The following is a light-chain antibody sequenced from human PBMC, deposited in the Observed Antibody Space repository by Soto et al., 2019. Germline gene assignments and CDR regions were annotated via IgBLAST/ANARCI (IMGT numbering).Light chain of an antibody. Sequence: DIQLTQSPSFLSASVGDRVTITCRATQDISNYLAWYQQKPGKAPNLLIHSASTLRGGVSSRFGGSGSGTEFTLTISSLQPEDLATYYCQQGNSYPLTFGGGTKVEI. CDR2: SAS. CDR3: QQGNSYPLT. J-gene: IGKJ4*01. V-gene: IGKV1-9*01. CDR1: QDISNY.